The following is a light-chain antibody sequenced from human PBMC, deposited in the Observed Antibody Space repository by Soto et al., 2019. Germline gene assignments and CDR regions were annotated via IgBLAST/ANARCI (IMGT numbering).Light chain of an antibody. Sequence: QTVVTQPPSASGTPGQRVTISCSGSSSNIGSNYVYWYQQLPGTAPKLLIYRNNQRPSGVPDRFSGSKSGTSASLAISGLRSEDGADYYCAAWDDSLSGVVFGGGTQLTVL. CDR2: RNN. CDR3: AAWDDSLSGVV. CDR1: SSNIGSNY. J-gene: IGLJ3*02. V-gene: IGLV1-47*01.